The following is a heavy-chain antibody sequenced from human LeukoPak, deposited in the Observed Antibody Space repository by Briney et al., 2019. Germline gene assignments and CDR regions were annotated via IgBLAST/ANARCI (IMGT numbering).Heavy chain of an antibody. V-gene: IGHV1-69*04. J-gene: IGHJ3*02. D-gene: IGHD2-2*01. CDR3: ARKDLNCSSTSCYVHAFDI. Sequence: SVKVSCKASGGTFSSYAISWVRQAPGQGLEWMGRIIPILGIANYAQKFQGRVTIIADKSTSSAYMELSSLRSEDTAVYYCARKDLNCSSTSCYVHAFDIWGQGTMVTVSS. CDR1: GGTFSSYA. CDR2: IIPILGIA.